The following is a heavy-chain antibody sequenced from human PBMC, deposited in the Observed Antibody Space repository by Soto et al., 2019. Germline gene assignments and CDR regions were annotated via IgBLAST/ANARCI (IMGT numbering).Heavy chain of an antibody. CDR3: ARXPLGAPHHSIYSSGLDV. V-gene: IGHV1-69*13. D-gene: IGHD1-26*01. J-gene: IGHJ6*02. Sequence: SVKVSRKGSGDGFSGYAISWVRQAPGKGLEWMGGIIPIFGTANYAQKFQGRVTITADESTSTAYMELSSLRSEDTAVYYCARXPLGAPHHSIYSSGLDVWGQGTTVTVSS. CDR1: GDGFSGYA. CDR2: IIPIFGTA.